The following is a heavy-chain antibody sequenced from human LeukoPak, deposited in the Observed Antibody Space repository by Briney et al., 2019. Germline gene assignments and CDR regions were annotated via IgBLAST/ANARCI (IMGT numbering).Heavy chain of an antibody. CDR2: IVVGSGNT. V-gene: IGHV1-58*01. CDR1: GFTFISSA. J-gene: IGHJ4*02. D-gene: IGHD3-22*01. Sequence: SVKVSCKTSGFTFISSAVQWVRQARGQRLEWIGWIVVGSGNTNYAQKFQERVTIPRDMSTSTAYMALSSLRSEDTAVYYCAADPSYSSGYRYYFDYWGQGTLVTVSS. CDR3: AADPSYSSGYRYYFDY.